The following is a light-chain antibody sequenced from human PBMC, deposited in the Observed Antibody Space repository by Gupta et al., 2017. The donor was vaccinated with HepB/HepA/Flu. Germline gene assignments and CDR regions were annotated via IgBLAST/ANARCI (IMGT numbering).Light chain of an antibody. J-gene: IGKJ4*01. V-gene: IGKV3-11*01. CDR1: VSISNY. CDR3: QQRASWPPVT. Sequence: EIVLTQSPATLSLSPGERATLSCRASVSISNYVAWYQQKTGQAPRLLIYDASRRDTGIPARFSGSGSGTDVTLTISSREPEDFAVYYSQQRASWPPVTFGGGTTVEIK. CDR2: DAS.